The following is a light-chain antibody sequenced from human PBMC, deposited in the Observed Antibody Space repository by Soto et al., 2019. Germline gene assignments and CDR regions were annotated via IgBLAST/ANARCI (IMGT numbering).Light chain of an antibody. CDR2: GAS. CDR1: QSVSSN. V-gene: IGKV3-15*01. Sequence: EIVMTQSPATLSVSPGERATLXXRASQSVSSNLAWYQQNPGQAPRIXIYGASTRATGIPARFSGSGSGTEFTLTSSSLQSEVFAVYYCQQYNDWPRTFGQGTKVDIK. CDR3: QQYNDWPRT. J-gene: IGKJ1*01.